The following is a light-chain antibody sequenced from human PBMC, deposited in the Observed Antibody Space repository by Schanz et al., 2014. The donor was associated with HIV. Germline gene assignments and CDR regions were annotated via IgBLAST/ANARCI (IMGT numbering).Light chain of an antibody. CDR2: GNS. J-gene: IGLJ3*02. CDR1: SSNIGAGYD. CDR3: CSYAGSSTPWG. V-gene: IGLV1-40*01. Sequence: QSVLTQPPSVSGAPGQRVTISCTGSSSNIGAGYDVHWYQQLPGTAPKLLIYGNSNRPSGVPDRFSGSKSGNTASLTISGLQAEDEADYYCCSYAGSSTPWGFGGGAKLTVL.